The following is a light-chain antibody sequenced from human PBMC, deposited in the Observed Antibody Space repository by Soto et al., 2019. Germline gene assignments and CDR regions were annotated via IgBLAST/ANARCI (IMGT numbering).Light chain of an antibody. Sequence: DIQMTQSPSSLSASVGDRVTITCRASESISTYLNWYQQKPGKAPKTLICDASSLQSGVPSRFSGSGSGTDFTLTISSLQPEDFATYYCQQSHGTFGQGTKVEIK. CDR3: QQSHGT. CDR2: DAS. J-gene: IGKJ1*01. CDR1: ESISTY. V-gene: IGKV1-39*01.